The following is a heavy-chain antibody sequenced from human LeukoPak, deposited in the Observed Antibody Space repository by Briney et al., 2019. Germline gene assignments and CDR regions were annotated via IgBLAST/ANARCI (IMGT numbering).Heavy chain of an antibody. CDR1: GFTFSSYE. CDR3: ARELYDYVRGSPLFGMDV. Sequence: GGSLRLSCAASGFTFSSYEMNWVRQAPGKGLEWVSYISSSGSTIYYADSVKGRFTISRDNAKNSLYLQMNSLRAEDTAVYYCARELYDYVRGSPLFGMDVWGQGTTVTVSS. CDR2: ISSSGSTI. V-gene: IGHV3-48*03. J-gene: IGHJ6*02. D-gene: IGHD3-16*01.